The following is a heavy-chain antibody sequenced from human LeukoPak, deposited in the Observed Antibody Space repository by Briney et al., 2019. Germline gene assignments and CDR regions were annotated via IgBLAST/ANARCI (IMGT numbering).Heavy chain of an antibody. J-gene: IGHJ6*02. CDR3: ARDPPPVAYQLVYYYYYYGMDV. D-gene: IGHD2-2*01. CDR2: IYYSGST. V-gene: IGHV4-39*07. CDR1: GGSISSYY. Sequence: SETLSHTCTVSGGSISSYYWGWIRQPPGKGLEWIGSIYYSGSTYYNPSLKSRVTISVDTSKNQFSLKLSSVTAADTAVYYCARDPPPVAYQLVYYYYYYGMDVWGQGTTVTVSS.